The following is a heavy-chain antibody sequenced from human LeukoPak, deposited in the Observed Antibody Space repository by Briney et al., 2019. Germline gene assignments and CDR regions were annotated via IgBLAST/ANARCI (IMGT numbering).Heavy chain of an antibody. V-gene: IGHV3-23*01. J-gene: IGHJ4*01. D-gene: IGHD1-26*01. Sequence: GGSLRLSCAASGFIFSDYAMSWVRQAPGKGLEWLSGMSKSGYYTYDTESVKGRFTISRDNSKNTLYLQMSDLRAENTAIYYCAKFNGWELAEYYLDYWGHGTLVTVSS. CDR3: AKFNGWELAEYYLDY. CDR1: GFIFSDYA. CDR2: MSKSGYYT.